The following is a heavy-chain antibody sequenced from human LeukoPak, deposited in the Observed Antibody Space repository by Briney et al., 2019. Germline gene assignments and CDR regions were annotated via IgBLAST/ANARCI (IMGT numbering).Heavy chain of an antibody. CDR1: GGTFSSYA. CDR2: INPNSGGT. J-gene: IGHJ4*02. CDR3: ARGHDILTGYDY. Sequence: ASVKVSCKASGGTFSSYAISWVRQAPGQGLEWMGWINPNSGGTNYAQKFQGRVTMTRDTSISTAYMELSRLRSDDTAVYYCARGHDILTGYDYWGQGTLVTVSS. D-gene: IGHD3-9*01. V-gene: IGHV1-2*02.